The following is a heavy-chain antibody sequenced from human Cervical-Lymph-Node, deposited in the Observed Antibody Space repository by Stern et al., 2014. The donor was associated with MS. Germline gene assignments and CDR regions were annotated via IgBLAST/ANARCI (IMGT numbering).Heavy chain of an antibody. CDR1: GYNFIDHA. CDR3: ARQPDYSDFLDF. D-gene: IGHD4-11*01. V-gene: IGHV1-3*01. CDR2: INGGPGTT. Sequence: QMQLVQSGAEVKKPGASLTISCKTSGYNFIDHAIHWVRQAPGQRLEWMGWINGGPGTTKYSQKFQGRVSFTRDKAASAAYMDLSSLSPDDTAVYYCARQPDYSDFLDFWGQGTLVTVSS. J-gene: IGHJ4*02.